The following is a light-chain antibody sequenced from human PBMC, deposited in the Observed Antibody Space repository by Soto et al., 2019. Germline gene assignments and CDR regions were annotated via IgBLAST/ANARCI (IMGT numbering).Light chain of an antibody. CDR3: QQYNSYPWT. CDR2: RAS. V-gene: IGKV1-5*03. CDR1: QSISSW. J-gene: IGKJ1*01. Sequence: DIQMTQSPSTLSASVGDRVTITCRASQSISSWLAWYQQKPGKAPKLLIYRASSLESGVPSRFSGSGSGTEFTLTMSSLQPDDFATYYCQQYNSYPWTFGQGTKVEIK.